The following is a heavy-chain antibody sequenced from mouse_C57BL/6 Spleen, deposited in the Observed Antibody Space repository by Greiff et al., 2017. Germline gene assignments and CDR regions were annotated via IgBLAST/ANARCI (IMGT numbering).Heavy chain of an antibody. CDR2: IDPETGGT. CDR3: TNYYGSSYRGFAY. V-gene: IGHV1-15*01. D-gene: IGHD1-1*01. J-gene: IGHJ3*01. CDR1: GYTFTDYE. Sequence: QVQLQQSGAELVRPGASVTLSCKASGYTFTDYEMHWVKQTPVHGLEWIGAIDPETGGTAYTQKFKGKAILTADKSSSPAYMELRSLTSEDSAVFYCTNYYGSSYRGFAYWGQGTLVTVSA.